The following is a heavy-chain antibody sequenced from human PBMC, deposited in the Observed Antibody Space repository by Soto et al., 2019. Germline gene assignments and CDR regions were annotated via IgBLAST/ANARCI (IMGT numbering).Heavy chain of an antibody. J-gene: IGHJ6*02. D-gene: IGHD3-10*01. CDR1: GFTFSSYA. CDR3: AKGYGSGYYYYYGMDV. Sequence: EVQLLESGGGLVQPGGSLRLSCAASGFTFSSYAMSWVRQAPGKGLEWVSAISGSGGSTYYADSVKGRFTISRDNSKNTLYIQLNSLRAEDTVVYYCAKGYGSGYYYYYGMDVWGQGTTVTVSS. V-gene: IGHV3-23*01. CDR2: ISGSGGST.